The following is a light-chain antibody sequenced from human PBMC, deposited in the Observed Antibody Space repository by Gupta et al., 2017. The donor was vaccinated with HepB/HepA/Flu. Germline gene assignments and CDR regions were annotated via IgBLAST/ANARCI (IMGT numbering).Light chain of an antibody. J-gene: IGKJ3*01. Sequence: EIVLTQSPATLSLSPGEGATLSCRASQSVTYLAWYQQKPGQAPRLLIYDTSTRATGIPDRFSGSWSGTEFTLTISSLEPEDFAVYYCQQRDYWPSPLTFGPGTKVDIK. CDR2: DTS. CDR1: QSVTY. V-gene: IGKV3-11*01. CDR3: QQRDYWPSPLT.